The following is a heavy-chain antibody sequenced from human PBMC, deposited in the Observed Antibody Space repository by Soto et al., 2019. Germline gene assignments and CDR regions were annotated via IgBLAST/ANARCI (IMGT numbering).Heavy chain of an antibody. CDR1: GGSISSSSYY. V-gene: IGHV4-39*01. J-gene: IGHJ4*02. D-gene: IGHD3-22*01. CDR3: ARHYYDSSGYPGDY. Sequence: SETLSLTCTVSGGSISSSSYYWGWIRRPPGKGLEWIGSIYYSGSTYYNPSLKSRVTISVDTSKNQFSLKLSSVTAADTAVYYCARHYYDSSGYPGDYWGQGTLVTVSS. CDR2: IYYSGST.